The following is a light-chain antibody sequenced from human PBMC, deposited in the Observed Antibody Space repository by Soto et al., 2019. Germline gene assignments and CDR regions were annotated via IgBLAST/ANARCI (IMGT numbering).Light chain of an antibody. CDR2: KVS. J-gene: IGKJ1*01. CDR3: MQGSHWPRT. Sequence: EVVMTQSPLSLPVTLGQPASISCRSSQSLVNSDGNTYLNWFHQRPGQSPRRLIYKVSNRDSGVPDRFSGSGSGTDFTLRISRAEAEDVGVYYCMQGSHWPRTFGQGTRVEIK. V-gene: IGKV2-30*01. CDR1: QSLVNSDGNTY.